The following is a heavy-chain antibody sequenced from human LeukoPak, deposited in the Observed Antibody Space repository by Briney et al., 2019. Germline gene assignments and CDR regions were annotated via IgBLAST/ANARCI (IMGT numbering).Heavy chain of an antibody. CDR3: ARANALYCSSTSCLFDY. V-gene: IGHV1-2*02. D-gene: IGHD2-2*01. CDR2: INSNSGGT. J-gene: IGHJ4*02. Sequence: GAAVKDSCKACGYTFTDYYIHWVGQAPGQGLAWMAWINSNSGGTYYAQNFRDRITLTRDTYISTDYMELSRLRSDDTAIYYCARANALYCSSTSCLFDYWGQGTLVTVSS. CDR1: GYTFTDYY.